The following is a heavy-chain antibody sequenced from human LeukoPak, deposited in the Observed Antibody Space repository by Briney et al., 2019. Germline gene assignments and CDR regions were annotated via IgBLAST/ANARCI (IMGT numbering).Heavy chain of an antibody. J-gene: IGHJ4*02. V-gene: IGHV4-39*01. Sequence: SETLSHTCTVSGDSIRSSDDYWGWIRQPPGKGLEWIGSIYFSGTTYYNPSLKSRVTISVDTSKNQFSLSLASVTAADTTVYYCARSPRRDYFDFWGQGTLVAVSS. CDR3: ARSPRRDYFDF. CDR2: IYFSGTT. CDR1: GDSIRSSDDY.